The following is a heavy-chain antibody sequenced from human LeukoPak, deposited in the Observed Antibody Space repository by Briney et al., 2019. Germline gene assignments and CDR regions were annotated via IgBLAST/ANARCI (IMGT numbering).Heavy chain of an antibody. J-gene: IGHJ4*02. CDR1: GFTFSSYW. D-gene: IGHD6-6*01. CDR3: VREEARGKQLGHY. V-gene: IGHV3-7*01. CDR2: IKQDGSEK. Sequence: PGGSLRLSCAASGFTFSSYWVSWVRQAPGRGLEWVANIKQDGSEKYYVDSVKDRFTISRDNAKNPLYLQMNSLRAEDTAVYYCVREEARGKQLGHYWGKGTLVIFSS.